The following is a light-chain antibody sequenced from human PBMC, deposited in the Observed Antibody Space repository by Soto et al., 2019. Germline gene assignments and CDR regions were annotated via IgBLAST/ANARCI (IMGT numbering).Light chain of an antibody. CDR1: QSVSSNF. Sequence: EIVLTRSPGTLSLSPGERATLSCRASQSVSSNFLAWYQQKPGQAPRLLIYGASTRATGIPDRFSGSGSRTDFTLTISRLEPEDFAVYYCQHYGSSLRTFGQGTKVEI. CDR3: QHYGSSLRT. CDR2: GAS. J-gene: IGKJ1*01. V-gene: IGKV3-20*01.